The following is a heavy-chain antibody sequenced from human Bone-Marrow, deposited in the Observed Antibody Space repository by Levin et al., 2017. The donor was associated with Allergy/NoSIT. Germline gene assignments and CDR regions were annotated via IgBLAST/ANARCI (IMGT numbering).Heavy chain of an antibody. CDR3: AKMSGCVTTTCFLDY. CDR2: TSYNGDDK. Sequence: QAGGSLRLSCEASGFNFKIYGLHWVRQAPGKGLEWVAFTSYNGDDKNYADSVKGRFTISRDNSKNTVYLQMNSLRAEDTAVYFCAKMSGCVTTTCFLDYWGQGTQVTVSS. V-gene: IGHV3-30*18. J-gene: IGHJ4*02. CDR1: GFNFKIYG. D-gene: IGHD2-2*01.